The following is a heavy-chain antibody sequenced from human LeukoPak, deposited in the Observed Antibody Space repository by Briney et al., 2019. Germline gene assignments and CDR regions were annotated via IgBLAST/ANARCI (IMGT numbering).Heavy chain of an antibody. CDR1: GGSFSGYY. CDR2: INHSGST. J-gene: IGHJ4*02. D-gene: IGHD3-10*01. CDR3: ARALVVRGVTGVVDY. Sequence: PSETLSLTCAVYGGSFSGYYWSWIRQPPGKGLEWIGEINHSGSTNYNPSLKSRVTISVDTSKNQFSLKLSSVTAADTAVYYCARALVVRGVTGVVDYWGQGTLVTVSS. V-gene: IGHV4-34*01.